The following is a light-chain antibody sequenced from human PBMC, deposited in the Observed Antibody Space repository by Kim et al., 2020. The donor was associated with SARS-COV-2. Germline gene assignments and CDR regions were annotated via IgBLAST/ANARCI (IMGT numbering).Light chain of an antibody. J-gene: IGKJ2*01. Sequence: AAGGDTVTITCRARQGIANHLAWFQQQPGKAPKSLIYDASTLQSGVPSKFRGSGSGTDFTLTISRLQPEDFTTYYCQQYDSYPYTFGQGTKLEF. CDR3: QQYDSYPYT. CDR2: DAS. CDR1: QGIANH. V-gene: IGKV1-16*02.